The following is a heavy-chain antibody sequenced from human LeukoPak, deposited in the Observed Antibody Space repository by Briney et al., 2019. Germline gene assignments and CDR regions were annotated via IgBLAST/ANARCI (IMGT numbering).Heavy chain of an antibody. J-gene: IGHJ4*02. CDR1: GFTFSSYA. CDR2: ISYDGRNK. Sequence: SGGSLRLSCAASGFTFSSYAMHWVRQAPGKGLEWVAVISYDGRNKYYADSVKGRFSISRDNSKNTLYLQMNSLRVEDPAVYYCARDGYDLDTPMVSTIFDYWGQGTLVTVSS. V-gene: IGHV3-30*04. D-gene: IGHD5-18*01. CDR3: ARDGYDLDTPMVSTIFDY.